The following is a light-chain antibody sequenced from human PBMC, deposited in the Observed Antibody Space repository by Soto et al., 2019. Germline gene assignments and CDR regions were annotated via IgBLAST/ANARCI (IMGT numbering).Light chain of an antibody. Sequence: QSALTQPASVSGSPGQSITISCTGTSSDVGGYNYVSWYQQHPGKAPKLMIYDVSNRPSGVANRFSGSKSGNTASLTISGFEVEDEDDYYYNSYTCTGSGDVVFGGGTKLTVL. V-gene: IGLV2-14*01. CDR1: SSDVGGYNY. CDR2: DVS. CDR3: NSYTCTGSGDVV. J-gene: IGLJ2*01.